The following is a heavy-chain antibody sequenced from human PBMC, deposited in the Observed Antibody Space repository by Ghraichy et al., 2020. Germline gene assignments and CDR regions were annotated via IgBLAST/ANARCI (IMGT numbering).Heavy chain of an antibody. CDR2: IWYDGSNK. J-gene: IGHJ6*02. CDR1: GFTFSSYG. D-gene: IGHD6-6*01. V-gene: IGHV3-33*01. Sequence: GGSLRLSCAASGFTFSSYGMHWVRQAPGKGLEWVAVIWYDGSNKYYADSVKGRFTISRDNSKNTLYLQMNSLRAEDTAVYYCARDPEDSSNYYYGMDVWGQGTTVTVSS. CDR3: ARDPEDSSNYYYGMDV.